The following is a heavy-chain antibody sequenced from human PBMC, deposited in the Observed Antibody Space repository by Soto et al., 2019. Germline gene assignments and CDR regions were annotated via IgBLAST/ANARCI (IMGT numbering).Heavy chain of an antibody. CDR1: GGTFRSYS. CDR2: IIPIFDIT. D-gene: IGHD3-22*01. V-gene: IGHV1-69*01. CDR3: ARPDEGGYSSNHHYYYALDV. J-gene: IGHJ6*02. Sequence: QVQLVQSGAEVKKPGSSVKVSCKASGGTFRSYSISWVRQAPGQGLEWMGGIIPIFDITNYAQKLQGRVTIAADEATSTDYMELSSLGSDDTAVYYCARPDEGGYSSNHHYYYALDVWGQGTTVTV.